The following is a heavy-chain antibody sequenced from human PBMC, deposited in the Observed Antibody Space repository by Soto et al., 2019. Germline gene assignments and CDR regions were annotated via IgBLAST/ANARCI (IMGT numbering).Heavy chain of an antibody. CDR1: GFTFSSYA. CDR2: ISGSGGST. Sequence: GGSLRLSCAASGFTFSSYAMSWARQAPGKGLEWVSAISGSGGSTYYADSVKGRFTISRDNSKNTLYLQMNSLRAEDTAVYYCAKVLGSYYYDSSPDVVFDYWGQGTLVTVSS. J-gene: IGHJ4*02. D-gene: IGHD3-22*01. V-gene: IGHV3-23*01. CDR3: AKVLGSYYYDSSPDVVFDY.